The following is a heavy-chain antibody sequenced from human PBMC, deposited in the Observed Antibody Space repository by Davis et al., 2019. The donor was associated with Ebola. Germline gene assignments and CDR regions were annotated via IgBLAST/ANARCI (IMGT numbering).Heavy chain of an antibody. Sequence: SVKVSCKASGGTFSSYGISWVRQAPGQGLDWMGGIIPGFGIPKYAQKFQGRVTITADESTSTAYMELSSLRSEDTAVYYCARDRYSDGSGYFFEQSHWGQGTLVTVSS. V-gene: IGHV1-69*13. CDR2: IIPGFGIP. CDR3: ARDRYSDGSGYFFEQSH. J-gene: IGHJ4*02. CDR1: GGTFSSYG. D-gene: IGHD3-22*01.